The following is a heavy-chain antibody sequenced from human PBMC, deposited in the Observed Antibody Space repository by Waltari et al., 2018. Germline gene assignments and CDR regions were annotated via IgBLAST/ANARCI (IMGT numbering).Heavy chain of an antibody. Sequence: QVHVVESGGGVVQPGGSLRLSCAASGFTHGNYGMHWVRQAPGKGLEWGAVIQYDGSIKNYADSVKGRFTISRENSKNTLYLEMKSLRAEDTAVYYCAREYSRICFHALDGWGQGTAVTVSS. CDR2: IQYDGSIK. CDR3: AREYSRICFHALDG. D-gene: IGHD6-13*01. CDR1: GFTHGNYG. V-gene: IGHV3-33*05. J-gene: IGHJ6*02.